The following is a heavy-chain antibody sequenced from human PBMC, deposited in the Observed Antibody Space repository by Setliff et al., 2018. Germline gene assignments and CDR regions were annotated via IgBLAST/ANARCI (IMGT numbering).Heavy chain of an antibody. D-gene: IGHD1-26*01. J-gene: IGHJ5*02. Sequence: PGGSLRLSCAASGFTFSSYSMNWVRQAPGKGLEWVSYISSSSSTIYYADSVKGRFTISRDNAKNTLYLQMNSLRAEDTAVYYCARSSLVGAISTWFDPWGQGTLVTVSS. CDR1: GFTFSSYS. CDR2: ISSSSSTI. V-gene: IGHV3-48*04. CDR3: ARSSLVGAISTWFDP.